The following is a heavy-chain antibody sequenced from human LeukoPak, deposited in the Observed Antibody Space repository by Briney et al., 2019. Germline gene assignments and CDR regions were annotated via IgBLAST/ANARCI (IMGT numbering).Heavy chain of an antibody. CDR2: ISGSGGST. V-gene: IGHV3-23*01. D-gene: IGHD3-16*01. CDR3: AKGHLGPLGFDY. J-gene: IGHJ4*02. Sequence: GGSLRLSCAASGFTFSSYGMSWVRQAPGKGLEWVSAISGSGGSTYYADSVKGRFTISRDNSKNTLYLQMNSPRAEDTAVYYCAKGHLGPLGFDYWGQGTLVTVSS. CDR1: GFTFSSYG.